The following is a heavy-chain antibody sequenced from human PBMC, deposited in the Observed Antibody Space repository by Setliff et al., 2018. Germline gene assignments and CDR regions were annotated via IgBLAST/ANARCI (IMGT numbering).Heavy chain of an antibody. V-gene: IGHV1-46*01. CDR2: INPSGGST. Sequence: ASVKVSCKASGYTFTSYYMHWVRQAPGQGLEWMGIINPSGGSTSYAQKFQGRVTMTRDTSTSTVYMELSSLRSEDTAVYYCARDLRPPPTAMGPPDDYWGQGRLVTVSS. D-gene: IGHD5-18*01. CDR3: ARDLRPPPTAMGPPDDY. CDR1: GYTFTSYY. J-gene: IGHJ4*02.